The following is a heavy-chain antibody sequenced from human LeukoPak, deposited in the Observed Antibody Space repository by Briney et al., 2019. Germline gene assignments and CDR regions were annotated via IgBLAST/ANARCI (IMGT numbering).Heavy chain of an antibody. D-gene: IGHD6-13*01. CDR2: ISSSSSYI. CDR1: GFTFSSYS. V-gene: IGHV3-21*01. Sequence: GGSLRLSCAASGFTFSSYSMNWVRQAPGKGLEWVSSISSSSSYIYYADSVKGRFTISRDNAKNSLYLQMNSLRAEDTAVYYCARVPAPHRISSSWYQKRKHYYYYMDVWGKGTTVTVSS. J-gene: IGHJ6*03. CDR3: ARVPAPHRISSSWYQKRKHYYYYMDV.